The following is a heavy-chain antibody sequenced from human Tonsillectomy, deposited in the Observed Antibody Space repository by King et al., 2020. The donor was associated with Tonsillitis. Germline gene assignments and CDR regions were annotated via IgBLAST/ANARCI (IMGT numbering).Heavy chain of an antibody. Sequence: VQLQESGPGLVKPSETLSLTCTVSGGSISSYYWSWIRQPPGKGLEWIGYIYFSGSTNYNPSLKSRVTISVYTSKNQFSLKLSSVTAADTAVYYCARDPYSRLTDAFDIWGQGTMVTVSS. CDR3: ARDPYSRLTDAFDI. CDR1: GGSISSYY. J-gene: IGHJ3*02. D-gene: IGHD1-26*01. CDR2: IYFSGST. V-gene: IGHV4-59*01.